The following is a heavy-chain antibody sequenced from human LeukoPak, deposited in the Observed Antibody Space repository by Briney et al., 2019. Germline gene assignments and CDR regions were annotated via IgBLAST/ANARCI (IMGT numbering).Heavy chain of an antibody. CDR3: VKDRPCDSCMPVDA. CDR2: LGSSGEYK. V-gene: IGHV3-23*01. Sequence: GGSLRLSCAASGLRVTEYSTGCVRQAPRERLWWVAGLGSSGEYKYYADSVKGMFTISRDNSKDTVSLQKNSLRAEDSAIYFCVKDRPCDSCMPVDARRQGTTVTVSS. D-gene: IGHD2-2*01. J-gene: IGHJ6*02. CDR1: GLRVTEYS.